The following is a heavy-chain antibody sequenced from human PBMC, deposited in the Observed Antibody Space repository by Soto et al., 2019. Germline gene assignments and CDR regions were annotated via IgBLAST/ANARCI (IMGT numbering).Heavy chain of an antibody. CDR3: ARDSEAYCGGDCYSDLYNWFDP. CDR2: ISHDGSNK. CDR1: GFTFSSYA. V-gene: IGHV3-30-3*01. D-gene: IGHD2-21*02. J-gene: IGHJ5*02. Sequence: PGGSLRLSCAASGFTFSSYAMHWVRQAPGKGLEWVAVISHDGSNKYYADSVKGRFTISRDSSKNTLYLQMSSLRAEDTAVYYCARDSEAYCGGDCYSDLYNWFDPWGQGTLVTVSS.